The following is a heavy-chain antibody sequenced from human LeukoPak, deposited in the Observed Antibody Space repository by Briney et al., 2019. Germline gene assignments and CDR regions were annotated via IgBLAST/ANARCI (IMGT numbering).Heavy chain of an antibody. D-gene: IGHD6-6*01. CDR2: IIPIFGTA. V-gene: IGHV1-69*01. Sequence: SVKVSCKASGGTFSSYAISSVRQAPGQGLEWMGRIIPIFGTANYAQKFQGRVAITADESTSTAYMELSSLRSEDTAVYYCARVPRRNSSSYYFDYWGQGTLVTVSS. CDR3: ARVPRRNSSSYYFDY. CDR1: GGTFSSYA. J-gene: IGHJ4*02.